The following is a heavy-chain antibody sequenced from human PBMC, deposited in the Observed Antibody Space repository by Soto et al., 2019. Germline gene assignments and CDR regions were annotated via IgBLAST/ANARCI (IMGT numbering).Heavy chain of an antibody. CDR2: SSSSSSYI. CDR1: GFTFSSYS. CDR3: PREPIQNYGDYVFFDY. D-gene: IGHD4-17*01. V-gene: IGHV3-21*01. Sequence: GGSLRLSCAASGFTFSSYSMNWVRQAPGKGLVCVSSSSSSSSYIYYADSVKGRFTISRDNAKNSLYLQMNSLRAEDTAVYYFPREPIQNYGDYVFFDYWGQGTLVTVSS. J-gene: IGHJ4*02.